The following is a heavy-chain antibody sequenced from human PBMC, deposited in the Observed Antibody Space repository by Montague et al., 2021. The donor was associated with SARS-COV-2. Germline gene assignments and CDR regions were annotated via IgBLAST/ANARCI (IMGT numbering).Heavy chain of an antibody. V-gene: IGHV4-59*01. CDR3: ARTRGYDPLFDF. J-gene: IGHJ4*02. CDR1: GGSISSNF. Sequence: SETLSLPCTVSGGSISSNFWSWIRQPPGKGLEWIGYIYYSGSTNYNPSLKSRVTISVDTSKKQFSLQLSSVTAADTAVYYCARTRGYDPLFDFWGQGTLVTVSS. D-gene: IGHD5-12*01. CDR2: IYYSGST.